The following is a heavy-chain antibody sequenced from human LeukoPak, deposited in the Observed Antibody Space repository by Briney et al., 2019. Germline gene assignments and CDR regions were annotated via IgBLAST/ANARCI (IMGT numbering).Heavy chain of an antibody. D-gene: IGHD2-2*01. Sequence: ASVKVSCKASGYTFTSYGISWVRQAPGQGLEWMGWISAYNGNTNYAQKLQGRVTMTTDTSTSTAYTELRSLRSDDTAVYYCARVFGVVVPAATDGFDYWGQGTLVTVSS. J-gene: IGHJ4*02. CDR2: ISAYNGNT. CDR1: GYTFTSYG. CDR3: ARVFGVVVPAATDGFDY. V-gene: IGHV1-18*01.